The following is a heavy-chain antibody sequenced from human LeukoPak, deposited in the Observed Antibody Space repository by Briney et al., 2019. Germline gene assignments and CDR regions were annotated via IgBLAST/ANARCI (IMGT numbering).Heavy chain of an antibody. CDR3: AKLARIISGSYYLSNWFDP. D-gene: IGHD1-26*01. CDR2: ISYDGSNK. J-gene: IGHJ5*02. CDR1: GFTFSSYA. V-gene: IGHV3-30-3*02. Sequence: GGSLRLSCEASGFTFSSYAMHWVRQAPGKGLQWVAVISYDGSNKYYADSVKGRFTISRDNSKNTLYLHMNSLRAEDTAVYYCAKLARIISGSYYLSNWFDPWGQGTLVTVSS.